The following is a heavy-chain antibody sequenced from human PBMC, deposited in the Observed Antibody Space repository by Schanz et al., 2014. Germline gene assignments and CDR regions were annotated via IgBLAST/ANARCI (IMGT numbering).Heavy chain of an antibody. Sequence: QMQLQESGPGLVKPSETLSLTCTVSGGSISIYYWSWIRQTAGAGLEWIGRIHPSGSTNYSPSLNSRVSMSVDTSNNPFSLRLSSVTAADTAVYYCARDAGGSGSVWGQGTTVTVSS. J-gene: IGHJ6*02. CDR1: GGSISIYY. D-gene: IGHD6-19*01. CDR3: ARDAGGSGSV. V-gene: IGHV4-4*07. CDR2: IHPSGST.